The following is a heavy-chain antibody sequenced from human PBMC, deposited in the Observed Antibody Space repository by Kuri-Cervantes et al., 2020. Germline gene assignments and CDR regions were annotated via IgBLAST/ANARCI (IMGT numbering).Heavy chain of an antibody. J-gene: IGHJ4*02. CDR1: GGSFITYA. CDR3: ARDYLGIAVMGY. Sequence: SVKVSCKASGGSFITYAVSWVRQAPGQGLKWMGGIIPIFGTANYAQKFQGRVTITTDESTSTAYMELSSLRSEDTAVYYCARDYLGIAVMGYWGQGTLVTVSS. V-gene: IGHV1-69*05. CDR2: IIPIFGTA. D-gene: IGHD6-19*01.